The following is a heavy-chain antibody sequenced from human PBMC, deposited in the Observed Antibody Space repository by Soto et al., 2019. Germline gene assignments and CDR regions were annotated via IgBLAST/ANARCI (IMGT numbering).Heavy chain of an antibody. D-gene: IGHD2-15*01. CDR1: GYSFTSHY. V-gene: IGHV1-46*01. J-gene: IGHJ5*02. CDR2: IYPGGVNI. CDR3: ARAYSPGLFDP. Sequence: ASVKVSCKAIGYSFTSHYMHWVRQAPGQGLEWMGTIYPGGVNIGYAQNFQGRVTMTTDTSTSTAYMELRSLRSDDTAVYYCARAYSPGLFDPWGQGTLVTVSS.